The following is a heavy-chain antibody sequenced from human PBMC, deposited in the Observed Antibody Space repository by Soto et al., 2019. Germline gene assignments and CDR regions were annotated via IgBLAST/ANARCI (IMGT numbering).Heavy chain of an antibody. CDR2: VYHTGRT. Sequence: QVQLQESGPGLVKPSETLSLTCTVSGGSFKSGSYSWSWIRQPPGKGLEWIGYVYHTGRTSYNPSSNSPASISMATSKNQFTLYLDSVTAADPAVYFCARDVAYFASWGQGTLVTVSS. CDR3: ARDVAYFAS. J-gene: IGHJ4*02. CDR1: GGSFKSGSYS. V-gene: IGHV4-61*01.